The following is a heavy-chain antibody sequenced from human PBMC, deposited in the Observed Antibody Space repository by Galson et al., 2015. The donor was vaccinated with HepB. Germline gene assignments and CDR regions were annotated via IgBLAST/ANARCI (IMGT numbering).Heavy chain of an antibody. V-gene: IGHV3-21*01. D-gene: IGHD6-13*01. CDR3: ARLASSSWYAGWFDP. Sequence: SLRLSCAASGFTFSSYSMNWVRQAPGKGLEWVSSISSSSSYIYYADSVKGRFTISRDNAKNSLYLQMNSLRAEDTAVYYCARLASSSWYAGWFDPWGQGTLVTVSS. CDR1: GFTFSSYS. CDR2: ISSSSSYI. J-gene: IGHJ5*02.